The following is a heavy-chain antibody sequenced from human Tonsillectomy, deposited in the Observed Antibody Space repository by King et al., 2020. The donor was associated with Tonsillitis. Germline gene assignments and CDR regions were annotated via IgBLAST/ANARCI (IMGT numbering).Heavy chain of an antibody. CDR2: ISGRGGST. J-gene: IGHJ4*02. Sequence: VQLVESGGGLVQPGGSLRLSCAASGFTYSNYAMSWVRQAPGKGLEWVSAISGRGGSTYHADSVKGRFAISRDNSKNTLYLQVNSLRAEDTAVYYCAKMGHGSGRVYQFFDYWGQGTLVTVSS. CDR1: GFTYSNYA. CDR3: AKMGHGSGRVYQFFDY. V-gene: IGHV3-23*04. D-gene: IGHD3-10*01.